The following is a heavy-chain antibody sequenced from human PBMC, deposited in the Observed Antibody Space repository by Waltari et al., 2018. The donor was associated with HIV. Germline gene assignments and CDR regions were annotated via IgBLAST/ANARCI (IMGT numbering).Heavy chain of an antibody. J-gene: IGHJ4*02. D-gene: IGHD2-15*01. V-gene: IGHV1-3*04. CDR3: VKGGSWAY. Sequence: QVQLVQSGAEMKKPGASVTFSCKASGYTFTSVAMHWMRPAPAQRPEWMGWINTANGDTKYSQKFLGRVTITMDASASTVYMELSNLRSDDTAIFYCVKGGSWAYWGQGSVLTVSS. CDR2: INTANGDT. CDR1: GYTFTSVA.